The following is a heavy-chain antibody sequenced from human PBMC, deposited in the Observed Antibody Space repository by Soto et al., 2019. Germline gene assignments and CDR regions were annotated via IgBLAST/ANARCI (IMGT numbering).Heavy chain of an antibody. CDR1: GGSISSGGYS. D-gene: IGHD2-2*01. CDR2: IYHSGST. Sequence: SETLSLTCAVSGGSISSGGYSWSWIRQPPGKGLEWIGYIYHSGSTYYNPSLKSRVTISVDRSKNQFSLKLSSVTAADTAVYYCARVPDRCGQLSLVPVSA. CDR3: ARVPDR. V-gene: IGHV4-30-2*01. J-gene: IGHJ5*02.